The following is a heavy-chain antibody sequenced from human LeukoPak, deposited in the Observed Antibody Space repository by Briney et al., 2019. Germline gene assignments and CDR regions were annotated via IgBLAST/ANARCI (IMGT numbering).Heavy chain of an antibody. CDR3: ARGGRRWLQKIDY. CDR1: GFTFSSYS. J-gene: IGHJ4*02. D-gene: IGHD5-24*01. V-gene: IGHV3-48*04. Sequence: GGSLRLSCAASGFTFSSYSMNWVRQAPGKGLEWVSYISSSSSSIYYADSVKGRFTISRDNAKNTLYLQMNSLRAEDTAVYYCARGGRRWLQKIDYWGQGTLVTGSS. CDR2: ISSSSSSI.